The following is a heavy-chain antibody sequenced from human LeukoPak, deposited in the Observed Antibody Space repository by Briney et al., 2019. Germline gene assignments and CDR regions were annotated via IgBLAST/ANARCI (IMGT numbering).Heavy chain of an antibody. CDR2: INHSGST. D-gene: IGHD5-18*01. Sequence: PSETLSLTCAVYGGSFSGYYWSWIRQPPGKGLEWIGEINHSGSTNYNPSLKSRVTISVDTSKNQFSLKLSSVTAADTAVYYCALYSYGYPFDYWGQGTLVTVSS. CDR3: ALYSYGYPFDY. V-gene: IGHV4-34*01. J-gene: IGHJ4*02. CDR1: GGSFSGYY.